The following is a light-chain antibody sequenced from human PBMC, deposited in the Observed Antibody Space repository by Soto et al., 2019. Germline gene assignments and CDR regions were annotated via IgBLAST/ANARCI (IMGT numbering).Light chain of an antibody. J-gene: IGKJ4*01. Sequence: EVVMTQSPDTLSVSPGERATLSCRASQSVSANLAWYQQKRGQAPRLLIYAASLRASGVPARFSGSGSGTEFTLTISSLQSEDFAIYYCQQYNKSPPLTFGGGTKVEIK. CDR3: QQYNKSPPLT. V-gene: IGKV3-15*01. CDR1: QSVSAN. CDR2: AAS.